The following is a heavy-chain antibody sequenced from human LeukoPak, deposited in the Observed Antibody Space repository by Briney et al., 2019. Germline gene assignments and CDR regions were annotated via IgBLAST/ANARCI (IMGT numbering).Heavy chain of an antibody. V-gene: IGHV3-72*01. CDR3: TRVRLGAATRYFDY. Sequence: QTGGSLRLSCAASGFTFSDHYVDWVRLAPGKGLEWVGRIKNKANSYSTEYAASVKGRFTISRDDSKNSLYLQMNGLRSEDTALYYCTRVRLGAATRYFDYWGQGTLVTVSS. D-gene: IGHD1-26*01. CDR2: IKNKANSYST. CDR1: GFTFSDHY. J-gene: IGHJ4*02.